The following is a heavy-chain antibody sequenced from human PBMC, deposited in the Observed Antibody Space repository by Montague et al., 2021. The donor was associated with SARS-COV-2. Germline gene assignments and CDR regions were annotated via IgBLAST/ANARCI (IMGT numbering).Heavy chain of an antibody. J-gene: IGHJ4*02. CDR1: GDSMNNYY. Sequence: SETLSLTCTVSGDSMNNYYWSWIRQPPGKGLEWIGYINYSGSTHYNPSLQSRVTLSKDTSKNQFSLRLTSVTAADTAMYFCARAPIYRSSWYAYFDYWGRGTLVTVSS. CDR3: ARAPIYRSSWYAYFDY. CDR2: INYSGST. V-gene: IGHV4-59*01. D-gene: IGHD6-13*01.